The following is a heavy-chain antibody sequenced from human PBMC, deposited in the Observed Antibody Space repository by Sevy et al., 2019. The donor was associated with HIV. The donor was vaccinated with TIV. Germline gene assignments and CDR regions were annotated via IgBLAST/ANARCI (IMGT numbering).Heavy chain of an antibody. CDR2: IYTSGST. V-gene: IGHV4-4*07. CDR1: GGSISSYY. J-gene: IGHJ6*03. Sequence: SETLSLTCTVSGGSISSYYWSWIRQPAGKGLEWIGRIYTSGSTNYNPSLKSRVTMSVDTSKNQFSLKLSSVTAADTAVYYCARDSSSSLRGVKGPYYYYNMDVWGKGTTVTVSS. CDR3: ARDSSSSLRGVKGPYYYYNMDV. D-gene: IGHD6-6*01.